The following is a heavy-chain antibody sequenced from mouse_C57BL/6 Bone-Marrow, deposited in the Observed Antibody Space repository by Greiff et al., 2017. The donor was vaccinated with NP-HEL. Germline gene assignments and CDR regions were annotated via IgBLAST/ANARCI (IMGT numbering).Heavy chain of an antibody. V-gene: IGHV6-3*01. CDR1: GFTFSNYW. CDR3: TEGGRYYFDY. CDR2: IRLKSDNYAT. Sequence: EVKLMESGGGLVQPGGSMKLSCVASGFTFSNYWMNWVRQSPEKGLEWVAQIRLKSDNYATHYAESVKGRFTISRDDSKRRVYLQMNNLRAEDTGIYYCTEGGRYYFDYWGQGTTLTVSS. J-gene: IGHJ2*01. D-gene: IGHD1-1*01.